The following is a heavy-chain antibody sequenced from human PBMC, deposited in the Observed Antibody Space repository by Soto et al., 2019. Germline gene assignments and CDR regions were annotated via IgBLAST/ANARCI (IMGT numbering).Heavy chain of an antibody. V-gene: IGHV3-33*01. CDR1: GFTFSSYG. J-gene: IGHJ6*02. CDR3: ASGKPELGFYYYGMDV. Sequence: GGSLRLSCAASGFTFSSYGMHWVRQAPGKGLEWVAVIWYDGSNKYYADSVKGRFTISRDNSKNTLYLQMNSLRAEDTAVYYCASGKPELGFYYYGMDVWGQGTTVTVSS. CDR2: IWYDGSNK. D-gene: IGHD1-7*01.